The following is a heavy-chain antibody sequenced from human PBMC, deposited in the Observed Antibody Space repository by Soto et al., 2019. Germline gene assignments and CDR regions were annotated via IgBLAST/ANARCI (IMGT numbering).Heavy chain of an antibody. D-gene: IGHD3-16*01. CDR2: IIPIFGTA. V-gene: IGHV1-69*12. J-gene: IGHJ5*02. Sequence: QVQLVQSGAEVKKPGSSVKVSCKASGGTFSSYAISWVRQAPGQGLEWMGGIIPIFGTANYAQKFQGRVTITADEXMSPTDMGLSSLGPEDTAVYYCARKNYDYVWGPFDPWGQGTLVTVSS. CDR3: ARKNYDYVWGPFDP. CDR1: GGTFSSYA.